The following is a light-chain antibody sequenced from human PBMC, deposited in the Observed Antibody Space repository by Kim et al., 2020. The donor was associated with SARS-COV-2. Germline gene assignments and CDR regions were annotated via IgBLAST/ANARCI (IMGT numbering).Light chain of an antibody. Sequence: ASVRDRITITCRASQAIRSDLGWFQQKPGKAPKLLIYAASTLQTGVPSRFSGSGSGTNFTLTISSLQPEDFATYYCLQDYSYPWTFGQGTKVDIK. CDR3: LQDYSYPWT. J-gene: IGKJ1*01. V-gene: IGKV1-6*02. CDR1: QAIRSD. CDR2: AAS.